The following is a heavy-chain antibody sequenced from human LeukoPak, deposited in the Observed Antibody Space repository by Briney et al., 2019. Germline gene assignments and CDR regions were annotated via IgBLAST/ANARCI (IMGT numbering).Heavy chain of an antibody. J-gene: IGHJ6*02. D-gene: IGHD6-19*01. CDR1: GGTFSSYA. CDR3: ARAPTGIAVASYGMDV. Sequence: ASVKVSCKASGGTFSSYAISWVRQAPGQRLEWMGWINAGNGNTKYSQKFQGRVTITRDTSASTAYMELSSLRSEDTAVYYCARAPTGIAVASYGMDVWGQGTTVTVSS. V-gene: IGHV1-3*01. CDR2: INAGNGNT.